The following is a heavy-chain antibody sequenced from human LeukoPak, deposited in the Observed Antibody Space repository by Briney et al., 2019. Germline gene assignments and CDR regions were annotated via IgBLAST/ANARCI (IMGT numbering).Heavy chain of an antibody. CDR3: AKGGYSSGWRHFDY. CDR1: GFTFSSYG. CDR2: IRYDGSNK. V-gene: IGHV3-30*02. Sequence: PGGSLRLSCAASGFTFSSYGMHWVRQAPGKGLEWAAFIRYDGSNKYYADSVKGRFTISRDNSKNTLYLQMNSLRAEDTAVYYCAKGGYSSGWRHFDYWGQGTLVTVSS. J-gene: IGHJ4*02. D-gene: IGHD6-19*01.